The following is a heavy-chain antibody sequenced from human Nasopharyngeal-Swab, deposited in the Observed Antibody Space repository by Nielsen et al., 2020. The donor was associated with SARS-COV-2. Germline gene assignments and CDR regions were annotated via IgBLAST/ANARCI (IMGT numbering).Heavy chain of an antibody. Sequence: ASVKVSCTTSGYTFSSNGITWVRQAPGQGLEWMGWISAYNGHTNYAQKVQGRVTMTTDTSTSTAYMELRSLRADDTAVYYCARVSTTRNWFDPWGQGALVTVSS. CDR2: ISAYNGHT. CDR3: ARVSTTRNWFDP. D-gene: IGHD1-1*01. V-gene: IGHV1-18*01. J-gene: IGHJ5*02. CDR1: GYTFSSNG.